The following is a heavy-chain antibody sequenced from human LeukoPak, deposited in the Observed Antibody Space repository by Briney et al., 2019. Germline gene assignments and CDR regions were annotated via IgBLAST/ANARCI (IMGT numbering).Heavy chain of an antibody. Sequence: PGGSLRLSCEASGFTFSGFGMHWVRQAPGKGLEWVAVLSYDGSHKYYAESVKGRFTISRDNSKNTLFMQVNSLRPEDTAVYYCAKDKSIAVAGTSDYFDNWGQGTLVTVSS. CDR3: AKDKSIAVAGTSDYFDN. V-gene: IGHV3-30*18. CDR2: LSYDGSHK. J-gene: IGHJ4*02. D-gene: IGHD6-19*01. CDR1: GFTFSGFG.